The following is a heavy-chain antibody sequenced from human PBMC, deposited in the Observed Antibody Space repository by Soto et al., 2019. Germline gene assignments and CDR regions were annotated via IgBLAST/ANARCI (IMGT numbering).Heavy chain of an antibody. J-gene: IGHJ5*01. D-gene: IGHD2-15*01. CDR3: ARGRYCLTGSCFPNWFDS. CDR1: GDSISTVDYF. Sequence: SETLSLTCSVSGDSISTVDYFWAWIHQPPGQTLEYIGYIYKSATAYYNPSFESRVAISLDTSKSQFSLTVTSVTAGDTAVYFCARGRYCLTGSCFPNWFDSWGRGTLVTVSS. V-gene: IGHV4-30-4*01. CDR2: IYKSATA.